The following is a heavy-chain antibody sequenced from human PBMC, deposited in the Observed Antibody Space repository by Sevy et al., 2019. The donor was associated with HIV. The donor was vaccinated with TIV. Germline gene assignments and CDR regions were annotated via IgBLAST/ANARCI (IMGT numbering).Heavy chain of an antibody. J-gene: IGHJ5*02. CDR3: ARSIAAAANWFDP. D-gene: IGHD6-13*01. Sequence: GGSLRPSCAASGFTFSSYSMNWVRQAPGKGLEWVSSISSSSSYIYYADSVKGRFTISRDNAKNSLYLQMNSLRAEDTAVYYCARSIAAAANWFDPWGQGTLVTVSS. CDR2: ISSSSSYI. CDR1: GFTFSSYS. V-gene: IGHV3-21*01.